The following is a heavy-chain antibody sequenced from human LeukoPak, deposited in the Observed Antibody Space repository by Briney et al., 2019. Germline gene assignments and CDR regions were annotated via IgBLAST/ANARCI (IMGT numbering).Heavy chain of an antibody. J-gene: IGHJ4*02. Sequence: SVKVSCKASGGTFSSYAISWVRQAPGQGLEWMGRIIPIFGTANYAQKFQGRVTITADKSTSTAYMELSSLRSEDTAVYYCARVFSEDPGYSGYDYGYWGQGTLVTVS. CDR1: GGTFSSYA. D-gene: IGHD5-12*01. V-gene: IGHV1-69*06. CDR3: ARVFSEDPGYSGYDYGY. CDR2: IIPIFGTA.